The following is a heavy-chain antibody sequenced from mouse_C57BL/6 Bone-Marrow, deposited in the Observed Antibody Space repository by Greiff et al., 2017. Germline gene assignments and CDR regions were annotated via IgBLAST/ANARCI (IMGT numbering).Heavy chain of an antibody. V-gene: IGHV5-15*01. Sequence: EVHLVESGGGLVQPGGSLKLSCAASGFTFSDYGMAWVRQAPRKGPEWVAFISNLAYSIYYADTVTGRFTISRENAKNTLYLEMSSLRSEDTAMYYCARGGYYGSSYYFDDWGQGTTLTVSS. CDR2: ISNLAYSI. J-gene: IGHJ2*01. D-gene: IGHD1-1*01. CDR3: ARGGYYGSSYYFDD. CDR1: GFTFSDYG.